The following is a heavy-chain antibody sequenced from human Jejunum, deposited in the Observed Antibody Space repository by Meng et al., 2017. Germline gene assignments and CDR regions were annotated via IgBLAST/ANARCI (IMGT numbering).Heavy chain of an antibody. Sequence: EVLLVQVGGGLVQPGGSLRLSCEASGFSFSTYGMSWVRQAPGKGLEWVAHISGGGAGSEYAESVKGRFAISRDNSKDTLFLRMSSLRAEDTAIYYCSKRGSDAVYFDSWGQGNLVTVSS. D-gene: IGHD2-15*01. J-gene: IGHJ4*02. CDR3: SKRGSDAVYFDS. CDR1: GFSFSTYG. V-gene: IGHV3-23*04. CDR2: ISGGGAGS.